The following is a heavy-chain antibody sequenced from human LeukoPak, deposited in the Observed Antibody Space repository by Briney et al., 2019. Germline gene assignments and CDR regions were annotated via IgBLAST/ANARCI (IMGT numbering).Heavy chain of an antibody. CDR3: ASGSRSSVSFDI. D-gene: IGHD6-6*01. Sequence: GRSLRLPCAASGFTFSSYGMYWVRQAPGKGLEWVAVIWYDGSNKYYGDSVKGRFTISRDNSKNTLYLQMNSLRAEDTAVYYCASGSRSSVSFDIWGQGTMVTVSS. CDR1: GFTFSSYG. V-gene: IGHV3-33*07. J-gene: IGHJ3*02. CDR2: IWYDGSNK.